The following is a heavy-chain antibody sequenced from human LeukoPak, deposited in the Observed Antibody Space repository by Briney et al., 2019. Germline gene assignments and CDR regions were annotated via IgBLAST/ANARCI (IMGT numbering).Heavy chain of an antibody. CDR3: ARDLNWGYSYGYWGATFDY. CDR1: GYTFISYV. Sequence: ASVKVSCKASGYTFISYVMNWVRQAPGQGLEWMGWINTNTGNPTYAQGLTGRFVFSLDTSVSTAYLQISSLKAEDTAVYYCARDLNWGYSYGYWGATFDYWGQGTLVTVSS. J-gene: IGHJ4*02. D-gene: IGHD5-18*01. CDR2: INTNTGNP. V-gene: IGHV7-4-1*02.